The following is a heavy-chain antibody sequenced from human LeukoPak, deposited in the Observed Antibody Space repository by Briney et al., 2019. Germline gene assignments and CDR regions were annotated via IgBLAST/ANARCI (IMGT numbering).Heavy chain of an antibody. CDR1: GFTFRNYA. D-gene: IGHD3-3*01. J-gene: IGHJ6*03. V-gene: IGHV3-30*04. CDR3: ARWGPDWSGYHKYYYMDV. CDR2: ISYDGANK. Sequence: GGSLRLSCAASGFTFRNYAMHWVRQAPGKGLEWVAVISYDGANKHYADSVRGRFTTSRDNSKNTLYMQMNSLRGEDTAVYYCARWGPDWSGYHKYYYMDVWGKGTTVTVSS.